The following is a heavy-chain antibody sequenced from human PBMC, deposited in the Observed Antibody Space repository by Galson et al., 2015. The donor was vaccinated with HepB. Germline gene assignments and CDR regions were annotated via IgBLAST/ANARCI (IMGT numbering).Heavy chain of an antibody. Sequence: SLRLSCAASGFTFSSYGMHWVRQAPGKGLEWVAVISYDGSNKYYADSVKGRFTISRDNSKNTLYLQMNSLRAEDTALYYCAKEVYTVSTYCSMDVCGQGTSITVSS. CDR3: AKEVYTVSTYCSMDV. J-gene: IGHJ6*02. D-gene: IGHD4-17*01. CDR1: GFTFSSYG. V-gene: IGHV3-30*18. CDR2: ISYDGSNK.